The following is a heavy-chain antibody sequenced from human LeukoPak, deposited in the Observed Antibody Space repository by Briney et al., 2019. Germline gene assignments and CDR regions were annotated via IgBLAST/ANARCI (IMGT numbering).Heavy chain of an antibody. D-gene: IGHD3-3*01. CDR1: GGTFSSYA. CDR3: ASTRNYDLWSGSGYFDL. V-gene: IGHV1-69*05. Sequence: SVKVSCKASGGTFSSYAISWVRQAPGQGLEWMGRIIPIFGTANYAQKFQGRVTITTDESTSTAYMELSSLRSEDTAVYYCASTRNYDLWSGSGYFDLWGRGTLVTVSS. J-gene: IGHJ2*01. CDR2: IIPIFGTA.